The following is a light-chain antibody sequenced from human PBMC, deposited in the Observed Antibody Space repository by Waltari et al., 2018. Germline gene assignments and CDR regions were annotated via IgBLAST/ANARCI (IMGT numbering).Light chain of an antibody. CDR1: QNISSSY. J-gene: IGKJ1*01. Sequence: ESVLPQSPGTLSLSPGERATLSCKTSQNISSSYLTWYQQKPGQAPRLVVYGVSTRATGIPDRFSGSRSGTDFTLTISRLEPEDVAVYYCQQYYVNPPTFGQGTKVEIK. V-gene: IGKV3-20*01. CDR2: GVS. CDR3: QQYYVNPPT.